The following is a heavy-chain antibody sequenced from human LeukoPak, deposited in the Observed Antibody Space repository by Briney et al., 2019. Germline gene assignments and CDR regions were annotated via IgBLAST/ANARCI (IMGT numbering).Heavy chain of an antibody. V-gene: IGHV1-69*04. J-gene: IGHJ4*02. CDR1: GGTFSSYA. CDR3: ASSPAAAVPKHFDY. D-gene: IGHD6-13*01. Sequence: ASVKVSCKASGGTFSSYAISWVRQAPGQGLEWMGRIIPILGIANYAQKFQGRVTITADKSTSTAYMELSSLRSEDTAVYYCASSPAAAVPKHFDYWGQGTLVTVSS. CDR2: IIPILGIA.